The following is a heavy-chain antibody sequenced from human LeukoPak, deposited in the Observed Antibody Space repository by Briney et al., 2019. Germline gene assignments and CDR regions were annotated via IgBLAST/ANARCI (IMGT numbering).Heavy chain of an antibody. CDR1: GFTFSSYG. Sequence: PGGSLRLSCAASGFTFSSYGMSWVRQAPGKGLEWVSGISGSGGSTDYADSVKGRFTISRDNSKNTLYLQMNSLRAEDTAVYYCARDGEFLTGYYPYYYYMDVWGKGTTVTVSS. D-gene: IGHD3-9*01. J-gene: IGHJ6*03. V-gene: IGHV3-23*01. CDR2: ISGSGGST. CDR3: ARDGEFLTGYYPYYYYMDV.